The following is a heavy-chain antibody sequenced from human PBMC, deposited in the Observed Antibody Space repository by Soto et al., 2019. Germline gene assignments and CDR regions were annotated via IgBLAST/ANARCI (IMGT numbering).Heavy chain of an antibody. CDR1: GYTFTSYY. Sequence: GASVKVSCKASGYTFTSYYMHWVRQAPGQGLEWMGIINPSGGSTSYAQKFQGRVTMTRDTSTSTVYMELSSLRSEDTAVYYCAKDYAQQLPLGAFDIWGQGTMVTVSS. CDR2: INPSGGST. CDR3: AKDYAQQLPLGAFDI. J-gene: IGHJ3*02. D-gene: IGHD6-13*01. V-gene: IGHV1-46*01.